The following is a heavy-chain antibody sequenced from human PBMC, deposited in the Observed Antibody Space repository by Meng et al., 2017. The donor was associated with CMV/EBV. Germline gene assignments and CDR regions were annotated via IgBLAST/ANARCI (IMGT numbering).Heavy chain of an antibody. CDR1: GFTFSSYS. J-gene: IGHJ4*02. D-gene: IGHD6-13*01. Sequence: GESLKISCAASGFTFSSYSMNWVRQAPGKGLEWVSSISSSSSYIYYADSVKGQFTISRDNAKNSLYLQMNSLRAEDTAVYYCAREGYSGGLDYWGQGTLVTVSS. V-gene: IGHV3-21*01. CDR3: AREGYSGGLDY. CDR2: ISSSSSYI.